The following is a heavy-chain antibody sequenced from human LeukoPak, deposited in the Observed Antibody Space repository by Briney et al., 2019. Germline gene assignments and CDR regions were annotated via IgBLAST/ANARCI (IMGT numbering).Heavy chain of an antibody. CDR2: ISYDGSNK. V-gene: IGHV3-30-3*01. D-gene: IGHD4-17*01. CDR3: ARDPYGDYYFDY. J-gene: IGHJ4*02. Sequence: GGSLRLSCAASGFTFSSFAMHWVRQAPGKGLEWVAVISYDGSNKYYADSVKGRFTISRDNSKNTLYLQMNSLRAEDTAVYYCARDPYGDYYFDYWGQGTLVTVSS. CDR1: GFTFSSFA.